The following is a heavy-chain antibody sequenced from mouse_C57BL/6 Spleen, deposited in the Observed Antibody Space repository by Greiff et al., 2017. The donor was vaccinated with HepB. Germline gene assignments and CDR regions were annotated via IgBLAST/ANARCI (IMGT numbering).Heavy chain of an antibody. CDR1: GYTFTSYW. CDR2: IDPSDSYT. J-gene: IGHJ2*01. CDR3: ARWPYDPLRDFDY. V-gene: IGHV1-50*01. Sequence: QVQLQQPGAELVKPGASVKLSCKASGYTFTSYWMQWVKQRPGQGLEWIGEIDPSDSYTNYNQKFKGKATLTVDTSSSTAYMQLSSLTSEDSAVYYCARWPYDPLRDFDYWGQGTTLTVSS. D-gene: IGHD1-1*01.